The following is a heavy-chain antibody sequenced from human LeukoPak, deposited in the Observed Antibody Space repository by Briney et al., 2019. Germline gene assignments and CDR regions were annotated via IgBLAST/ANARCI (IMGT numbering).Heavy chain of an antibody. D-gene: IGHD3-3*02. CDR2: ITHDGSIK. J-gene: IGHJ4*02. CDR3: AKDLSFSTSCFDY. Sequence: PGKSLRLSCAASGVTFSTFAMHWVRQAPGKGLEWVAVITHDGSIKYYGDSVKGRFTISRDNSKNTLYLQMNSLRAEDTAVYYCAKDLSFSTSCFDYWGQGTLVTVSS. CDR1: GVTFSTFA. V-gene: IGHV3-30*18.